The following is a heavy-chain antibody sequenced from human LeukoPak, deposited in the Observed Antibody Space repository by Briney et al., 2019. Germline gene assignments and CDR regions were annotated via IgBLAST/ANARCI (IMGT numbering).Heavy chain of an antibody. J-gene: IGHJ4*02. CDR1: VGTFSSYA. Sequence: SVKVSCKASVGTFSSYAISGVRQAPGQGLEWMGGIIPIFGTANYAQKFQGRVTITAAESTSTAYMELSSLRSEDTAVYYCASSGDWRFDYWGQGTLVTVSS. CDR3: ASSGDWRFDY. D-gene: IGHD2-21*02. V-gene: IGHV1-69*13. CDR2: IIPIFGTA.